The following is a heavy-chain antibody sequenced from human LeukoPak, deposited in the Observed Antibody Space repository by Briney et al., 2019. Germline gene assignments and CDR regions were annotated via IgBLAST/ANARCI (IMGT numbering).Heavy chain of an antibody. CDR1: GFTFDDYG. J-gene: IGHJ6*02. CDR3: ARVARVSGHLLLWFGELFSSGMDV. D-gene: IGHD3-10*01. Sequence: GGSLRLSCAASGFTFDDYGMSWVRQAPGKGLEWVSGINWNGGSTGYADSVKGRFTISRDNAKNSLYLQMNSMRAEDTALYYSARVARVSGHLLLWFGELFSSGMDVWGQGTTVTVSS. V-gene: IGHV3-20*04. CDR2: INWNGGST.